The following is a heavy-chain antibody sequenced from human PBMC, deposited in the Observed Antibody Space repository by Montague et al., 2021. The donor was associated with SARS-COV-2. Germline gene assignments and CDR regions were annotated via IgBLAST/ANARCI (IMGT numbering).Heavy chain of an antibody. CDR3: AKGMEEVVTANLDY. CDR2: ISWNSGTI. CDR1: GFTFDDYD. D-gene: IGHD2-21*02. J-gene: IGHJ4*02. V-gene: IGHV3-9*01. Sequence: SLRLSCAASGFTFDDYDMHLVRQAPGKGLEWVSGISWNSGTIGYADSVKGRFTISRDNAKNSLYLQMNSLRAEDTAFYYCAKGMEEVVTANLDYWGQGTLVTVSS.